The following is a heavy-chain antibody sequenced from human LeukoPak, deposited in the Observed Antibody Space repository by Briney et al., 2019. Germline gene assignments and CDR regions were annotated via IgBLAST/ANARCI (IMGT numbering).Heavy chain of an antibody. CDR3: ARHVYGKGMYV. Sequence: SETLSLTCTVSGDSLSDNYWGWIRQPPGKGLECVGYISSSGTAYNPSLKSRLTISKDTSKSQFSLTLSSVTAADTAVYYCARHVYGKGMYVWGKETTVTVSS. CDR1: GDSLSDNY. D-gene: IGHD4-17*01. CDR2: ISSSGTA. V-gene: IGHV4-59*08. J-gene: IGHJ6*04.